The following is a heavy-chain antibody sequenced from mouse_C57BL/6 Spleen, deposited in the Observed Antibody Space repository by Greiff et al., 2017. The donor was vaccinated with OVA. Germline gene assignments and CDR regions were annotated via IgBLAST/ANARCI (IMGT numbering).Heavy chain of an antibody. CDR2: IYPGSGST. CDR1: GYTFTSYW. D-gene: IGHD1-1*01. V-gene: IGHV1-55*01. Sequence: QVQLQPSGAELVKPAASVTLSCTASGYTFTSYWITWVTQRPAQCLLWIGDIYPGSGSTNYNEKFKNKATLTVHTDTSTAYMQLSSRTSEDSAVYYCARDLYGSSDDYWGQGTTLTVSS. J-gene: IGHJ2*01. CDR3: ARDLYGSSDDY.